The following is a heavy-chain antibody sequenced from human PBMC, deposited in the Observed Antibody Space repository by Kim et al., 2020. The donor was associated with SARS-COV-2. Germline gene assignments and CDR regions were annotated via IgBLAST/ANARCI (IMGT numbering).Heavy chain of an antibody. J-gene: IGHJ4*02. Sequence: GGSLRLSCAASGFTFSSHWMHWVRQAPGKGLVWVSRINSDGSTISYADSVKGRLTISRDNAKNTLYLQMNSLRAEDTAVYYCGRRQFTSGWYYCDYWSQGTVVPVSS. CDR3: GRRQFTSGWYYCDY. CDR1: GFTFSSHW. CDR2: INSDGSTI. D-gene: IGHD6-19*01. V-gene: IGHV3-74*01.